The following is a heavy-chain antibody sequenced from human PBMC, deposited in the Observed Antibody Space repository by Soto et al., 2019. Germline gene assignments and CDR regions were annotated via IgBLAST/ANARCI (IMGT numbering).Heavy chain of an antibody. CDR3: ASLIFKTYYDILPGSWFDY. D-gene: IGHD3-9*01. CDR2: IYHSGST. V-gene: IGHV4-30-2*01. CDR1: GGSISSGGYS. Sequence: SETLSLTCAVSGGSISSGGYSWSWIRQPPGKGLEWIGYIYHSGSTYYNPSLKSRVTISVDRSKNQFSLKLSSVTAADTAVYYCASLIFKTYYDILPGSWFDYWGQGTLVTVSS. J-gene: IGHJ4*02.